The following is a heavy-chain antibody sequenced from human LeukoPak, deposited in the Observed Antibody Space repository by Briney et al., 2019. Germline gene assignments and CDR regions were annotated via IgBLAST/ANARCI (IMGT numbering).Heavy chain of an antibody. J-gene: IGHJ4*02. CDR2: MNPKTGNT. CDR1: GYTFSSYD. V-gene: IGHV1-8*03. Sequence: ASVKVSCKASGYTFSSYDTNWVRQAAGQGLEWMGWMNPKTGNTGFSQKFQGRVTITRDTSISTAYMELSRLTSEDTGVYYCTRGLPRDGLVVIAAANEYWGQGSLVTVSS. CDR3: TRGLPRDGLVVIAAANEY. D-gene: IGHD2-2*01.